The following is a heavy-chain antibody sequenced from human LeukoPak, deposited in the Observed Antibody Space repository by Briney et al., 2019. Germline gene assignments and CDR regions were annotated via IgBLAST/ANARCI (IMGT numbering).Heavy chain of an antibody. Sequence: AESPQISCKGSGYSSTNYWIGWVPQMPGKGLEWMGIIYPADSDTRYSPSFQGQVTISADKSISTAYLQWSSLKASDTAMYYCARRMGTTEDFDYWGQGTMATVSS. D-gene: IGHD1-7*01. V-gene: IGHV5-51*01. CDR3: ARRMGTTEDFDY. CDR2: IYPADSDT. J-gene: IGHJ4*02. CDR1: GYSSTNYW.